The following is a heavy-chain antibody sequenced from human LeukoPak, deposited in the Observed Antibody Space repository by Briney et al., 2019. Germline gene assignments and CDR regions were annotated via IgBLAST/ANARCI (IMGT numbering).Heavy chain of an antibody. D-gene: IGHD3-9*01. CDR1: VGTFSSYA. CDR3: KTAYEILTVEHFDY. Sequence: GASVKVSCKASVGTFSSYAISWVRQAPRHVLEWMGVIIPIIGTANYAQKFQGRVTITTDESTSTAYMELSSLRSEDMFVFKQKTAYEILTVEHFDYWGQGTLVTVSS. V-gene: IGHV1-69*05. J-gene: IGHJ4*02. CDR2: IIPIIGTA.